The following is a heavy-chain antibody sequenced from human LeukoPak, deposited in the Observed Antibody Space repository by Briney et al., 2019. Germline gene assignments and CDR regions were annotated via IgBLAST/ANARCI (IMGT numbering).Heavy chain of an antibody. V-gene: IGHV4-31*03. J-gene: IGHJ4*02. D-gene: IGHD3-16*02. Sequence: PSETLSLTCTVSGGSISSGGYYWSWIRQHPGKGLEWIGYIYYSGSTYYNPSLKSRVTISVDTSKNQFSLKLSSVTAADAAVYYCARESMGELSLIDYWGQGTLVTVSS. CDR2: IYYSGST. CDR1: GGSISSGGYY. CDR3: ARESMGELSLIDY.